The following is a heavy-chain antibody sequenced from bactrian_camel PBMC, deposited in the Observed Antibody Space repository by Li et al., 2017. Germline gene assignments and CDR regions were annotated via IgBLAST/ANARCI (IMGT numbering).Heavy chain of an antibody. CDR1: GDSASRYS. CDR3: AADHTESPHCYSYQYDY. Sequence: HVQLVESGGGSVRAGGSLRLSCAASGDSASRYSMGWFRQAPGKEREGVASIAVDGRRWYADFVKGRFTISQDSAKNTLYLQMNSLKQDDTAMYYCAADHTESPHCYSYQYDYWGHGTQVTVS. V-gene: IGHV3S55*01. J-gene: IGHJ4*01. D-gene: IGHD3*01. CDR2: IAVDGRR.